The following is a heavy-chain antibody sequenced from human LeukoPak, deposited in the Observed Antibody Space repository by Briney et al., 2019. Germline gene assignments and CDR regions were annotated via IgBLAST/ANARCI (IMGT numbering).Heavy chain of an antibody. CDR1: GFTFDDYA. V-gene: IGHV3-21*01. CDR2: ISRSGQNI. CDR3: ARDWSFDSDDYYLYGFDI. Sequence: GGPLRLSCAASGFTFDDYAMTWVRQPPGKGLQWVSSISRSGQNIDHADSVNGRFSISRDNARNSLYLQMNSLRAEDTAMYYCARDWSFDSDDYYLYGFDIWGQGTRVTVSS. D-gene: IGHD3-22*01. J-gene: IGHJ3*02.